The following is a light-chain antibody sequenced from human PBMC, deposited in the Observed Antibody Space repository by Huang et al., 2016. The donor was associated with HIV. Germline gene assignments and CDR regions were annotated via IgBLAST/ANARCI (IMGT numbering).Light chain of an antibody. CDR2: KSS. CDR3: QQYNSYSGST. V-gene: IGKV1-5*01. J-gene: IGKJ2*01. Sequence: DIQMTQSPSTLSVSVGDRVTITCRASQGISSWVAWYQQKSGKAPKLLISKSSILGSGVPSRFSGSGAGTDFSLTISSLKPEDFATYYCQQYNSYSGSTFGQGTRLEIK. CDR1: QGISSW.